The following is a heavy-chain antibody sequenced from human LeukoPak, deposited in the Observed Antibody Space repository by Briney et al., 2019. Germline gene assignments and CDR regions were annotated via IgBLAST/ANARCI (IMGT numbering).Heavy chain of an antibody. CDR3: ARDRGAYSGGDCYLGFDY. D-gene: IGHD2-21*02. Sequence: GGSLRLSCAASGFTFSSYTMNWVRQAPGKGLEWVSSIAGSSGYISYADSVKGRFTISRDNAKKSLYLQMTSLTAEDTAVYYCARDRGAYSGGDCYLGFDYWGRGTLVTVSS. V-gene: IGHV3-21*01. CDR2: IAGSSGYI. J-gene: IGHJ4*01. CDR1: GFTFSSYT.